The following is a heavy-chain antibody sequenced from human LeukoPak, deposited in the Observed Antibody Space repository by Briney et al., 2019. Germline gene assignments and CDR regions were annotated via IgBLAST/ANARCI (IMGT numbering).Heavy chain of an antibody. CDR2: ISGDGGST. CDR1: GFTFDDYA. D-gene: IGHD5-24*01. J-gene: IGHJ4*02. CDR3: AKDVGRDGYNPNFDY. V-gene: IGHV3-43*02. Sequence: PGGSLRLSCAASGFTFDDYAMHWVRQAPWKGLEWVSLISGDGGSTYYADSVKGRFTISRDNSKNSLYLQMNSLRTEDTALYYCAKDVGRDGYNPNFDYWGQGTLVTVSS.